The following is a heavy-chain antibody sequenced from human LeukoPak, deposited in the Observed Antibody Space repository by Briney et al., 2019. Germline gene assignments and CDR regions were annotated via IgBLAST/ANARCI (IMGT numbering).Heavy chain of an antibody. CDR3: ARAAYDYYGSGRPNWFDP. J-gene: IGHJ5*02. CDR2: IYTSGST. CDR1: GYSISSGYY. V-gene: IGHV4-4*07. D-gene: IGHD3-10*01. Sequence: PSETLSLTCTVSGYSISSGYYWSWIRQPAGKGLEWIGRIYTSGSTNYNPSLKSRVTMSVDTSKNQFSLKLGSVTAADTAVYYCARAAYDYYGSGRPNWFDPWGQGTLVTVSS.